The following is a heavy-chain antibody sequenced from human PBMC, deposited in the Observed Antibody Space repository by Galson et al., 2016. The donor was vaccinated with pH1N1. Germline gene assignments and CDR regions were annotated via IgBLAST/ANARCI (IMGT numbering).Heavy chain of an antibody. CDR3: ARPTYDCWDGPDL. D-gene: IGHD3-3*01. CDR2: INIDGGIT. CDR1: GFTFSRHW. J-gene: IGHJ5*02. Sequence: SLRLSCAASGFTFSRHWTHWVRQAPGKGPVWVSRINIDGGITNYADSVKGRFTISRDNAKNTLYLQLNSLRAEDTAVYYCARPTYDCWDGPDLWGQGTLVTVSS. V-gene: IGHV3-74*01.